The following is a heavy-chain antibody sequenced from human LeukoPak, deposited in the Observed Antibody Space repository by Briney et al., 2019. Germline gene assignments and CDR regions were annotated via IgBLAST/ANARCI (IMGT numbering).Heavy chain of an antibody. CDR3: ARGQQLLG. Sequence: ASVKVSCKASGGTFSSYAISWVRQAPGQGLEWMGGVIPMSGTTNYAQKFQGRVTITADKSATTTYMELSSLTSDDTAMYYCARGQQLLGWGQGTLVTVSS. CDR2: VIPMSGTT. V-gene: IGHV1-69*06. CDR1: GGTFSSYA. J-gene: IGHJ4*02. D-gene: IGHD1-1*01.